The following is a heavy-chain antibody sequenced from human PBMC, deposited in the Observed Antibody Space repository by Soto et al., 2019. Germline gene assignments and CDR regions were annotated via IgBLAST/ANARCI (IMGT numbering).Heavy chain of an antibody. J-gene: IGHJ4*02. CDR2: ISSSSSTI. CDR1: GFTFSSYS. CDR3: ARQFFYYDFWSGSPVSGGVDY. D-gene: IGHD3-3*01. V-gene: IGHV3-48*02. Sequence: PGVSLRLSCAASGFTFSSYSMNWVRQAPGKGLEWVSYISSSSSTIYYADSVKGRFTISRDNAKNSLYLQMNSLRDEDTAVYYCARQFFYYDFWSGSPVSGGVDYWGQGT.